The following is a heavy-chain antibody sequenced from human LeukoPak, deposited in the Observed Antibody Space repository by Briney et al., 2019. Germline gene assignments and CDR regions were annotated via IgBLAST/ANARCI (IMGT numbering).Heavy chain of an antibody. CDR1: GFTFSSYS. CDR2: ISSSSSTI. CDR3: ARDPWDYDSSGPGAFDI. J-gene: IGHJ3*02. D-gene: IGHD3-22*01. V-gene: IGHV3-48*01. Sequence: PGGSLRLSCAASGFTFSSYSMNWVRQAPGKGLEWVSYISSSSSTIYYADSVKGRFTISRDNAKNSLYLQMNSLRAENTAVYYCARDPWDYDSSGPGAFDIWGQGTMVTVSS.